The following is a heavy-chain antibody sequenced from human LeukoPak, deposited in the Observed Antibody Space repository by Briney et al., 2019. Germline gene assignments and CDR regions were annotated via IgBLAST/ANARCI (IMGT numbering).Heavy chain of an antibody. CDR2: IYHSGST. V-gene: IGHV4-38-2*02. CDR1: GYSISSGYH. J-gene: IGHJ1*01. D-gene: IGHD3-22*01. CDR3: ARVVQSTDSSGFYLPEYFQH. Sequence: SETLSLTCTVSGYSISSGYHWGWIRQPPGKGLEWIGSIYHSGSTYYDPSLKSRVTISVDTSKNQFSLKLRSVTAADTAVYYCARVVQSTDSSGFYLPEYFQHWGQGTLVTVSS.